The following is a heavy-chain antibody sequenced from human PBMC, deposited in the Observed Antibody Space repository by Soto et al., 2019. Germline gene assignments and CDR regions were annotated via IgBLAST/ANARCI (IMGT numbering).Heavy chain of an antibody. V-gene: IGHV1-18*01. Sequence: QVQLAQSGAEVKKPGASVTVSCKASGYTFSSYGITWVRQAPGQGLEWVGWISVHNGYTKYATELQGRVTMTTDTSTSTAYMELRSLRSDDSAVYYCARLEHNFGPHDYWGQGTLVTVTS. CDR1: GYTFSSYG. J-gene: IGHJ4*02. CDR3: ARLEHNFGPHDY. CDR2: ISVHNGYT. D-gene: IGHD1-1*01.